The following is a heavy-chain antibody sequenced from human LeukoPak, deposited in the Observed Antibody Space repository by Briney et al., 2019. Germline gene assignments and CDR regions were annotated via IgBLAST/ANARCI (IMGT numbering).Heavy chain of an antibody. CDR2: IYSGGST. D-gene: IGHD6-19*01. J-gene: IGHJ4*02. CDR1: GFTVSSNY. Sequence: GGSLRLSCAASGFTVSSNYMSWVRQAPGKGLEWVSVIYSGGSTYYADSVKGRFTISRDNSKNTLYLQMNSLRAEDTAVYYCAKDSREYSSGWYNFPFDYWGQGTLVTVSS. CDR3: AKDSREYSSGWYNFPFDY. V-gene: IGHV3-53*05.